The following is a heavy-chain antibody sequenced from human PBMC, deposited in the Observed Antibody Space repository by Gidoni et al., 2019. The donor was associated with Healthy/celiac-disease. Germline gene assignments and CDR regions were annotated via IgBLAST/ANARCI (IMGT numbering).Heavy chain of an antibody. CDR3: ARGDIAAAGIDY. D-gene: IGHD6-13*01. CDR2: ISSSSSYI. J-gene: IGHJ4*02. Sequence: EVQLVESGGGLVKPGGSLRLSCAASGFPFSSYSMNWVRQAPGKGLEWVSSISSSSSYIYYADSVKGRFTISRDNAKNSLYLQMNSLRAEDTAVYYCARGDIAAAGIDYWGQGTLVTVSS. V-gene: IGHV3-21*01. CDR1: GFPFSSYS.